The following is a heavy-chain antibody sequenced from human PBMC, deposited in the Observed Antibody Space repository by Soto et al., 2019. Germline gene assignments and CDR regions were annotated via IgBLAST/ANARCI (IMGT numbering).Heavy chain of an antibody. CDR3: TGAPEKYSCSSLLGD. D-gene: IGHD6-6*01. V-gene: IGHV3-49*04. J-gene: IGHJ4*02. Sequence: PGGSLILSWRSSGIIFGDYAMSWGRQVPGKGLEWVGFIRSVDYGGTTEYGASVKGRFTISRDDTKTVANVQMNSMKTENTAVYFGTGAPEKYSCSSLLGDWGQGTLVTVSS. CDR1: GIIFGDYA. CDR2: IRSVDYGGTT.